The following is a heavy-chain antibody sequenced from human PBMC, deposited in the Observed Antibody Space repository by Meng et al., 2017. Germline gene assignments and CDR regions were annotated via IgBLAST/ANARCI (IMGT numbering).Heavy chain of an antibody. V-gene: IGHV3-30*16. CDR1: GFIFSNYE. Sequence: QGQVVEAGGDVVPPGRSLTLSCAASGFIFSNYEMHWARQAPGKGLEWVACITKDGSRKYYLGSVRGRFTISRDNSKNTLYLEMNSLRSEDTALYYCARDFDYWGQGTLVTVSS. CDR2: ITKDGSRK. CDR3: ARDFDY. J-gene: IGHJ4*02.